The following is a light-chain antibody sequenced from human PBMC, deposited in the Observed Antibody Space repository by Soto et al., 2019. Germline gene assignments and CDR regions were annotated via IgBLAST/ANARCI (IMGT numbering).Light chain of an antibody. CDR2: EVS. Sequence: QSALTQPPSASGSPGQSVTISCTGTSSDVAGYNYVSSYQQHPGKAPKLMIYEVSKRPSGVPDRFSGSKSGNTASLTVSGLQAEDEADYYCSSYAGNNNLVFGGGTKLTVL. CDR3: SSYAGNNNLV. CDR1: SSDVAGYNY. J-gene: IGLJ2*01. V-gene: IGLV2-8*01.